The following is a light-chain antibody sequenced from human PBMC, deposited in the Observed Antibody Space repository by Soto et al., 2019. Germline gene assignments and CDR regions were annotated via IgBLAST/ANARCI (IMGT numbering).Light chain of an antibody. CDR1: QRISSW. Sequence: DIQMTQSPSTLSAFVGDRVTITRRASQRISSWLAWYQQKPGKAPKLLIYDASSLESGVPSRFSGSGSGTEFTLTISSLQPDDFATYFCHQTYITPWMFGQGTKVDIK. V-gene: IGKV1-5*01. CDR2: DAS. J-gene: IGKJ1*01. CDR3: HQTYITPWM.